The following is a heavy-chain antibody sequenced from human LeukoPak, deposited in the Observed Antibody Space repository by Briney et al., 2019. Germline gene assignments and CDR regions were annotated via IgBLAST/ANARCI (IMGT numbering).Heavy chain of an antibody. V-gene: IGHV1-8*03. D-gene: IGHD1-26*01. J-gene: IGHJ4*02. CDR2: MNPNSGNT. CDR3: ARRVVGATDFDY. Sequence: ASVKVSCTASGYTFTSYDINWVRQATGQGLEWMGWMNPNSGNTGYAQKFQGRVTITRNTSISTAYMELSSLRSEDTAVYYCARRVVGATDFDYWGQGTLVTVSS. CDR1: GYTFTSYD.